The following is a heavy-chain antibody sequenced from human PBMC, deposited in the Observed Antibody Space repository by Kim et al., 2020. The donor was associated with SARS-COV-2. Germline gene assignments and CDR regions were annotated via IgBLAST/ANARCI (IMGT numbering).Heavy chain of an antibody. Sequence: SETLSLTCAVSGGSISSSNWWSWVRQPPGKGLGWIGEIYHSGSTNYNPSLKSRVTISVDKSKNQFSLKLSSVTAADTAVYYCARVQEHIVVVTARRGMDVWGQGTTVTVSS. J-gene: IGHJ6*02. CDR3: ARVQEHIVVVTARRGMDV. D-gene: IGHD2-21*02. CDR2: IYHSGST. V-gene: IGHV4-4*02. CDR1: GGSISSSNW.